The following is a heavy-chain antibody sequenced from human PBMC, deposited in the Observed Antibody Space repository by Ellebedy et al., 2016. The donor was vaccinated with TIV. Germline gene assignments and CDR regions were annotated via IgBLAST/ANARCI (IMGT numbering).Heavy chain of an antibody. Sequence: GESLKISCAASGFSFSSYGMHWVRQAPGKGLEWVAFIRSDGSNKYYTDSLEGRFTISRDNSKNIVYLQTNSLRAEDTAVYYCARDRWPYFFDCWGQGTLVTVSS. CDR2: IRSDGSNK. CDR1: GFSFSSYG. D-gene: IGHD4-23*01. J-gene: IGHJ4*02. V-gene: IGHV3-30*02. CDR3: ARDRWPYFFDC.